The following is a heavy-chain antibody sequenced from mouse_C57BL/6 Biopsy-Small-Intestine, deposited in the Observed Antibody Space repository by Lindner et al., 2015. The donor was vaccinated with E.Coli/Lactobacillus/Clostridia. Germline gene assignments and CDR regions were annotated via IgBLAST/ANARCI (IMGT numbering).Heavy chain of an antibody. Sequence: VQLQESGAELVRPGASVTLSCKASGYTFTDYEVHWVKQTPVHGLEWIGAIDPETGGTAYNQKFKGKAILTADKSSSTAYMELRSLTSEDSAVYYCTRYFDYDWFAYWGQGTLVTVSA. J-gene: IGHJ3*01. CDR3: TRYFDYDWFAY. CDR1: GYTFTDYE. V-gene: IGHV1-15*01. D-gene: IGHD2-4*01. CDR2: IDPETGGT.